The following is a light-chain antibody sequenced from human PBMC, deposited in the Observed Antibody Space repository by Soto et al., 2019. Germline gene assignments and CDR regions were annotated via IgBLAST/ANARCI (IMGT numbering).Light chain of an antibody. CDR3: KQGNICHRAT. J-gene: IGKJ4*02. Sequence: EIVMTQSPATLSVSPGERATLSCRASHSISSNLAWYQQKPGQAPRLLMFRTSIRATGLPARFSGSGSGTEFNLTISSLQSEDFGVYYCKQGNICHRATFGGGTEVDI. CDR2: RTS. V-gene: IGKV3-15*01. CDR1: HSISSN.